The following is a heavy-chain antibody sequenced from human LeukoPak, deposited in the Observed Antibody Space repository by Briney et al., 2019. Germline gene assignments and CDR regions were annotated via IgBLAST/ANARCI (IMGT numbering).Heavy chain of an antibody. CDR1: GLTFSNYA. V-gene: IGHV3-23*01. CDR2: ISGSGGST. D-gene: IGHD3-16*01. J-gene: IGHJ4*02. CDR3: AKDWGY. Sequence: PGGSLRLSCAASGLTFSNYAMNWVRQALGEGLEWVSGISGSGGSTYYADSVKGRFTISRDNSKNTLYLQMSSLRADDTAVYYCAKDWGYWGQGTLVTVSS.